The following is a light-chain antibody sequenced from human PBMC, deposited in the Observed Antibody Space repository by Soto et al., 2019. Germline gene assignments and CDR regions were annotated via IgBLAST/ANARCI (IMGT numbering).Light chain of an antibody. V-gene: IGKV3-15*01. J-gene: IGKJ1*01. CDR2: GAS. CDR1: QSVSSN. Sequence: EIVMTQSPATLSVSPGERATLSCRASQSVSSNLAWYQQKPGQAPRLLIYGASTRATGIPARFSGSGSGTEFTLTISSLQSEDFAVYDCQQYNNWPRTFGQWTKVEIK. CDR3: QQYNNWPRT.